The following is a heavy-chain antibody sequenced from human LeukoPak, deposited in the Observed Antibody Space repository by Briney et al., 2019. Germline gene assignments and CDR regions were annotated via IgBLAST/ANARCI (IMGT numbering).Heavy chain of an antibody. V-gene: IGHV3-30*04. Sequence: PGGSLRLSCAASGFTFSSYAMHWVRQAPGKGLEWVAVISYDGSNKYYADSVKGRFTISRDNSKNTLYLQMNSLRAEDTAVYYCARDQGEYDYVWGSYQTGPHDYWGQGTLVTVSS. J-gene: IGHJ4*02. D-gene: IGHD3-16*01. CDR1: GFTFSSYA. CDR3: ARDQGEYDYVWGSYQTGPHDY. CDR2: ISYDGSNK.